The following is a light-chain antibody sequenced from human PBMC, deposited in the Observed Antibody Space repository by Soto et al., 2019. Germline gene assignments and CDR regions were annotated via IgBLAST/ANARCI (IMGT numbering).Light chain of an antibody. V-gene: IGLV7-43*01. CDR3: LLYYGGAVV. CDR1: TGAVTSGYY. Sequence: QAVVTQEPSLTVSPGGTVTLTCASSTGAVTSGYYANWLQQKPGQAPRALIYSTDTKHSWTPARFSGSLLGGKAALTLSGVQPEDEADYFCLLYYGGAVVFGGGTKLTVL. CDR2: STD. J-gene: IGLJ2*01.